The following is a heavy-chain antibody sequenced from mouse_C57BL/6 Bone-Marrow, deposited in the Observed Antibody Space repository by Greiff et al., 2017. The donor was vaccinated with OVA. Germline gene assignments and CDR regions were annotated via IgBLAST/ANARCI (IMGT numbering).Heavy chain of an antibody. CDR3: ATLYYYGTFDWYFDV. V-gene: IGHV1-64*01. CDR1: GYTFTSYW. Sequence: QVHVKQPGAELVKPGASVKLSCKASGYTFTSYWMHRVKQRPGQGLEWIGMIHPTSSSTNYNEKFKSKATLTVDKSSSTAYMQLSSLTSEDSAVYYCATLYYYGTFDWYFDVWGTGTTVTVSS. D-gene: IGHD1-1*01. J-gene: IGHJ1*03. CDR2: IHPTSSST.